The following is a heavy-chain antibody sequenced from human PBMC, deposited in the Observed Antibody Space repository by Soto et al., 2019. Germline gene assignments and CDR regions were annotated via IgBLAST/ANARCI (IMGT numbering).Heavy chain of an antibody. CDR1: DESFSSFY. CDR2: INQSVST. Sequence: SETLSLTCAVSDESFSSFYWSCIRQPPGKGLDWIGKINQSVSTAYNPSLRSRLTLSPDTSRSQTAADTSMSFCARERDLTAEDLCCSHAVDVWGPGTTVTVSS. CDR3: ARERDLTAEDLCCSHAVDV. D-gene: IGHD3-9*01. J-gene: IGHJ6*02. V-gene: IGHV4-34*01.